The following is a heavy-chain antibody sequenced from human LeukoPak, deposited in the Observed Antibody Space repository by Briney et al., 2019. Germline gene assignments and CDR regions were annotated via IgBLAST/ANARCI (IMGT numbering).Heavy chain of an antibody. D-gene: IGHD4-11*01. CDR2: IYYTGST. Sequence: SETLSLTCTVSGGSVSSGSYYWSWIRQPPGKGLEWIGYIYYTGSTNYNPSLKSRVTISRDTSKNQLSLKLSSMTAADTAIYYCTRDFVNNNKTTARLYYGMDVWGQGTTVTVSS. J-gene: IGHJ6*02. V-gene: IGHV4-61*01. CDR1: GGSVSSGSYY. CDR3: TRDFVNNNKTTARLYYGMDV.